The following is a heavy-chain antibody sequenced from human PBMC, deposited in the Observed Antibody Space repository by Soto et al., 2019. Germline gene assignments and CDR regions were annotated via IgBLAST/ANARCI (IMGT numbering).Heavy chain of an antibody. D-gene: IGHD5-18*01. CDR1: GYTFTSYA. Sequence: ASVKVSCKASGYTFTSYAMHWVRQAPGQSLEWMGWIGGYKGNTNYAQKLQGRVTLTTDTSTSTAYMELRSLRSDDTAVYYCARDQGYNYGYNWGQGTLVPVSS. CDR2: IGGYKGNT. J-gene: IGHJ4*02. V-gene: IGHV1-18*01. CDR3: ARDQGYNYGYN.